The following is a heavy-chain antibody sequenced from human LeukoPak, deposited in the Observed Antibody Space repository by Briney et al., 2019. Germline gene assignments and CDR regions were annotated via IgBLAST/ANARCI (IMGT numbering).Heavy chain of an antibody. CDR2: VYHSGST. J-gene: IGHJ4*02. CDR1: DESFNGYD. Sequence: SETLSLTCTVSDESFNGYDWSWIRQHPGKGLEWIGEVYHSGSTNYNPSLKSRATISLDTAKNQFSLKLRSVTAADTAVYYCARGFPSLDNWGRGTLVTVSS. CDR3: ARGFPSLDN. V-gene: IGHV4-34*01.